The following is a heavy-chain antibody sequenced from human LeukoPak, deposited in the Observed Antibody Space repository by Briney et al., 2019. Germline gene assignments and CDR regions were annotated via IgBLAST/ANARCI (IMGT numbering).Heavy chain of an antibody. V-gene: IGHV1-8*01. CDR1: GYTFTSYD. D-gene: IGHD1-26*01. Sequence: ASVKVSCKASGYTFTSYDINWVRQATGQGLEWMGWMNPNSGNTGYAQKFQGRVTMTRNTSIGTAYMELSSLRSEDTAVYYCARELRQSRRVDYWGQGTLVTVSS. CDR3: ARELRQSRRVDY. CDR2: MNPNSGNT. J-gene: IGHJ4*02.